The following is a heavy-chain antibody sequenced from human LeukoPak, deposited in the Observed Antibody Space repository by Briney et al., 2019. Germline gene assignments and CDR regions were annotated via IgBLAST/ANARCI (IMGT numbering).Heavy chain of an antibody. CDR3: AKGRLRFLEWVDY. CDR1: GFTFSSYA. CDR2: ISWNSGSI. D-gene: IGHD3-3*01. J-gene: IGHJ4*02. V-gene: IGHV3-9*01. Sequence: GGSLRLSCAASGFTFSSYAMHWVRQAPGKGLEWVSGISWNSGSIGYADSVKGRFTISRDNAKNSLYLQMNSLRAEDTALYYCAKGRLRFLEWVDYWGQGTLVTVSS.